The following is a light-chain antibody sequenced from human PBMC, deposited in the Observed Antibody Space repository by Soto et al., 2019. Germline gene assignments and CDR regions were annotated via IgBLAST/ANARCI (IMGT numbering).Light chain of an antibody. V-gene: IGLV1-51*01. CDR1: SSNIGNNY. Sequence: QSVLTQSPSVSAAPGQKVTISCSGSSSNIGNNYVSWYQQLPGTAPKLLIYDNSKRPSGIPDRFSGSKSGGSATLTIAGLQTGDEGDYFCASWHNSLRGVVFGGGTKLTVL. CDR3: ASWHNSLRGVV. CDR2: DNS. J-gene: IGLJ2*01.